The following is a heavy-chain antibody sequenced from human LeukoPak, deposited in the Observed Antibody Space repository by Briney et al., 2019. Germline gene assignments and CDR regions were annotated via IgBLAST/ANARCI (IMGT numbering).Heavy chain of an antibody. CDR1: GGSFSGYY. CDR2: INHSGST. V-gene: IGHV4-34*01. J-gene: IGHJ4*02. D-gene: IGHD2-15*01. Sequence: PSETLSLTCAVYGGSFSGYYWSWIRQPPGKGLEWIGEINHSGSTNYNPSLKSRVAISVDTSKNQFSLKLSSVTAADTAVYYCARHLARWVVVAPGFDYWGQGTLVTVSS. CDR3: ARHLARWVVVAPGFDY.